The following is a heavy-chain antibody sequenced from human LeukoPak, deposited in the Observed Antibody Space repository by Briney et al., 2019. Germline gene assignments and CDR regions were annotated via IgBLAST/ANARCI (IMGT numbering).Heavy chain of an antibody. CDR2: IYSDGTT. Sequence: PGGSLRLSCAVSGFTISNNYINWVRQAPGTGLEWVSFIYSDGTTYYADSVKGRFTISRDNSKNTIFLQMNSLRAEDTAVYYCANSDVPSYSSGPAWYWGQGTLVTVSS. J-gene: IGHJ4*02. D-gene: IGHD6-19*01. CDR1: GFTISNNY. V-gene: IGHV3-66*01. CDR3: ANSDVPSYSSGPAWY.